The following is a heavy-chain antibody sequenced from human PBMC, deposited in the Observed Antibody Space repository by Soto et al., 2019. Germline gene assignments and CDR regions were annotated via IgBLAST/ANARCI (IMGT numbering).Heavy chain of an antibody. D-gene: IGHD2-2*01. Sequence: ASVKVSCKASGYTFTGYYMHWVRQAPGQGLEWMGWINPNSGGTNYAQKFQGRVTMTRDTSISTAYMELSRLRSDDTAVYYCARDWYSYGYGGYCSSTSCDYWGQGTLVTVSS. CDR1: GYTFTGYY. V-gene: IGHV1-2*02. CDR3: ARDWYSYGYGGYCSSTSCDY. J-gene: IGHJ4*02. CDR2: INPNSGGT.